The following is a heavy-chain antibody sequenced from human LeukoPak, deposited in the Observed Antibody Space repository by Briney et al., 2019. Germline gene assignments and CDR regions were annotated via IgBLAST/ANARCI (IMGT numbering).Heavy chain of an antibody. Sequence: SETPSLTCTVSGGSISSYYWSWIRQPPGKGLEWIGYIYYSGSTNYNPSLKSRVTISVDTSKNQFSLHLSSVTAADTAMYYCARGTYNWNYLSFDYWGQGTLVTVSS. D-gene: IGHD1-7*01. V-gene: IGHV4-59*01. CDR1: GGSISSYY. J-gene: IGHJ4*02. CDR2: IYYSGST. CDR3: ARGTYNWNYLSFDY.